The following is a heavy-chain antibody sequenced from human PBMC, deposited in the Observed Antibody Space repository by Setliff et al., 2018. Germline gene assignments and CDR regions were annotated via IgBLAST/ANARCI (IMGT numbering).Heavy chain of an antibody. Sequence: ETLSLTCSVSGGSISSYYWSWIRQPPGKGLEWIGNIHTSGTNYNPSPKSRVTISVDTSKNQFSLKLSSVTAADTAVYYCARDDGGSSYNWFDPWGQGTLVTVSS. CDR1: GGSISSYY. J-gene: IGHJ5*02. D-gene: IGHD6-13*01. CDR2: IHTSGT. V-gene: IGHV4-59*01. CDR3: ARDDGGSSYNWFDP.